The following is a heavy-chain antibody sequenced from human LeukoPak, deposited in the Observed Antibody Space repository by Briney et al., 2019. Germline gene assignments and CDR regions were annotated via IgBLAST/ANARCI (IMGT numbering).Heavy chain of an antibody. CDR2: ISAYNGNT. CDR1: GYTFTSYA. Sequence: ASVKVSCKASGYTFTSYAMNWVRQAPGQGLEWMGWISAYNGNTNYAQKLQGRVTMTTDTSTSTAYMELRSLRSDDTAVYYCARDERGFWFDPWGQGTLVTVSS. J-gene: IGHJ5*02. V-gene: IGHV1-18*01. CDR3: ARDERGFWFDP. D-gene: IGHD3-10*01.